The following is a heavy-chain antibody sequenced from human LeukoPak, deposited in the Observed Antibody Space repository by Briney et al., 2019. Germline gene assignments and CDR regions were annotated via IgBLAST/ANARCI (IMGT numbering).Heavy chain of an antibody. Sequence: PSETLSLTCTVSGGSISSSSYYWGWIRQPPGKGLEWIGSIYYSGSTYYNPSLKSRVTISVDTSKNQFSLKLSSVTAADTAVYYCARGGKRNWDYYYMDVWGKGTTVTVSS. CDR1: GGSISSSSYY. D-gene: IGHD4-23*01. CDR3: ARGGKRNWDYYYMDV. V-gene: IGHV4-39*07. CDR2: IYYSGST. J-gene: IGHJ6*03.